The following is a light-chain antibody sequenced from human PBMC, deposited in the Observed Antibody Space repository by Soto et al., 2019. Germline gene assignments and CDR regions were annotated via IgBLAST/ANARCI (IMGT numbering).Light chain of an antibody. CDR3: CPYTSTGTYV. CDR1: SSDVGGYDY. Sequence: QSALTQPASVSGSPGQSITISCTGTSSDVGGYDYVSWYQQHPGKAPKLMISDVSKRPSGVSNRFSGSKSGNTASLTISGLQAEDEADYYCCPYTSTGTYVFATGTKVTVL. CDR2: DVS. J-gene: IGLJ1*01. V-gene: IGLV2-14*03.